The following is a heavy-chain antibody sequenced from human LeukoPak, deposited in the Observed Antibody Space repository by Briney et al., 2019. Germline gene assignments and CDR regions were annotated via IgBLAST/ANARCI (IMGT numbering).Heavy chain of an antibody. V-gene: IGHV3-30*18. CDR3: AKDRSSSTNDYFDY. CDR2: ISYDGSNK. Sequence: PGRSLRLSCAASGFTFSSYGMHWVRQAPGKGLEWVAVISYDGSNKYYADSVKGRFTISRDNSKNTLYLQMNSLRAEDTAVYYCAKDRSSSTNDYFDYWGQGTLVTVSS. D-gene: IGHD6-13*01. J-gene: IGHJ4*02. CDR1: GFTFSSYG.